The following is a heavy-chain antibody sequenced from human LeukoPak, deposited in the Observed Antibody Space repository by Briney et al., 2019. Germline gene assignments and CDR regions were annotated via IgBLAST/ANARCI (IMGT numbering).Heavy chain of an antibody. V-gene: IGHV4-34*01. CDR1: GVSFSGYY. D-gene: IGHD3-9*01. J-gene: IGHJ5*02. CDR3: ARSLNYDILTGYPRGGLFDP. CDR2: INHSGST. Sequence: SETLSLTCAVYGVSFSGYYWSWIRQPPGKGLEWIGEINHSGSTNYNPSLKSRVTISVDTSKNQFSLKLSSVTAADTAVYYCARSLNYDILTGYPRGGLFDPWGQGTLVTVSS.